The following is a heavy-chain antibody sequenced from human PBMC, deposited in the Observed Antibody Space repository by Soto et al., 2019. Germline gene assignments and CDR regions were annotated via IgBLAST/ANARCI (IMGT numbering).Heavy chain of an antibody. CDR2: XDXXDXXX. CDR3: ARLTPYNYYGMDV. CDR1: GYSFTSYW. Sequence: GESLKISCKGSGYSFTSYWISWVRQMPGKGREXMGXXDXXDXXXXXSXXXQGHVTTSADKSISTAYLQWSSLKASETAMYYCARLTPYNYYGMDVWGQGTTVTASS. J-gene: IGHJ6*02. V-gene: IGHV5-10-1*01. D-gene: IGHD7-27*01.